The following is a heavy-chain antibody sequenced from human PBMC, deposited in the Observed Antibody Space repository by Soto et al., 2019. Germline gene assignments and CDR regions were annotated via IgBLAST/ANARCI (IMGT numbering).Heavy chain of an antibody. CDR2: IKPGGSEK. V-gene: IGHV3-7*01. CDR3: ARNPWGVAGTDY. D-gene: IGHD6-19*01. Sequence: GGALRLSCADSGFTFSSFWMSWFRQAPGKGLEWVANIKPGGSEKYYVDSVKGRFTISRDDAKNSLFLQMNSLRAEDTAVYYCARNPWGVAGTDYWGQGTLVTVSS. J-gene: IGHJ4*02. CDR1: GFTFSSFW.